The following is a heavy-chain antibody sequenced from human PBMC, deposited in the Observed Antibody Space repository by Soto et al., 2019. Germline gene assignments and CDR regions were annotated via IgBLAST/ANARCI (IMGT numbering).Heavy chain of an antibody. D-gene: IGHD3-3*01. Sequence: EVQLVESGGVVVQPGGSLRLSCAASGFTFDDYTMHWVRQAPGKGLEWVSLISWDGGSTYYADSVKGRFTISRDNSKNSLYLQMNSLRTEDTALYYCAKDGSGYSHNPYYYYGMDVWGQGTTVTVSS. CDR1: GFTFDDYT. J-gene: IGHJ6*02. CDR3: AKDGSGYSHNPYYYYGMDV. V-gene: IGHV3-43*01. CDR2: ISWDGGST.